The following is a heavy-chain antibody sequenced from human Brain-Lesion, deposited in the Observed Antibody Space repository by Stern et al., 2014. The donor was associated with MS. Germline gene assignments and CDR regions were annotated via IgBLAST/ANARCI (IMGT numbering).Heavy chain of an antibody. CDR2: VNNDGRRT. V-gene: IGHV3-74*01. CDR3: ARGERLFDS. Sequence: EVQLVESGGGLVQPGGSLRLSCAASGFTFSNYGMHWVRQAPGKGLVWVSRVNNDGRRTSYADSVKGRFTMSRDNAKNTLYLQMNSLRVEDTAIYYCARGERLFDSWGQGTLVTVSS. J-gene: IGHJ5*01. CDR1: GFTFSNYG.